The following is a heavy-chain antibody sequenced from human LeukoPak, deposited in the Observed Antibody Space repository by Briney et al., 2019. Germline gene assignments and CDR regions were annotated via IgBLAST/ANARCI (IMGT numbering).Heavy chain of an antibody. CDR1: GFTFSSRW. CDR3: ATSNSGPEY. J-gene: IGHJ4*02. CDR2: IDKDGNEK. D-gene: IGHD4-23*01. Sequence: GGSLRLSCSPSGFTFSSRWMNWVRQAPGKGLEWVAIIDKDGNEKNYIDSVKGRFTISRDNARNSLYLQVSSLRAEDTAIYYCATSNSGPEYWGQGTLVTVSS. V-gene: IGHV3-7*01.